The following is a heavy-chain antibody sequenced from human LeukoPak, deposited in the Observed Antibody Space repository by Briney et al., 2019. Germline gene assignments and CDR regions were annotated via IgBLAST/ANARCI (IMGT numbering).Heavy chain of an antibody. Sequence: GGSLRLSCAASGFSVSNNYMSWVRQAPGKGLEWVSVVHSGGETYYTDSVKGRFTISRDNSKNTLYLQMNSLRAEDTAVYYCGRAGVYSASSGYGPDRWGQGTLVTVSS. J-gene: IGHJ5*02. D-gene: IGHD3-22*01. V-gene: IGHV3-53*01. CDR2: VHSGGET. CDR1: GFSVSNNY. CDR3: GRAGVYSASSGYGPDR.